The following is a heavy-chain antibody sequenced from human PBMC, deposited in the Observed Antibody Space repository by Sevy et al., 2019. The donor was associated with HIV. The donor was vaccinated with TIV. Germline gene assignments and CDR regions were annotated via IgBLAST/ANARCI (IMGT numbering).Heavy chain of an antibody. Sequence: GGSLRLSCAASGFTFSKYSMSWVRQPPGKGLEWVSTLSFGCGEINYADSVKGRFIICRDNSKSSVYLQMNNLRPEDTGVYYCAREGCTKPHDYWGQGTLVTVSS. D-gene: IGHD2-8*01. CDR2: LSFGCGEI. CDR1: GFTFSKYS. J-gene: IGHJ4*02. CDR3: AREGCTKPHDY. V-gene: IGHV3-23*01.